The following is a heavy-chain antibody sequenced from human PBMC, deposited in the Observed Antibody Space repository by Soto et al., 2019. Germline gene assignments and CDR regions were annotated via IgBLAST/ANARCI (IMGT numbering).Heavy chain of an antibody. D-gene: IGHD6-13*01. V-gene: IGHV1-69*06. Sequence: QVQLVQSGAEVKKPGSSVKVSCEASGGTFSSYAISWVRQAPGQGLEWMGGIIPIFGTANYAQKFQGRVTITADKSTSTAYMELSSLRSEDTAVYYCARAWQQLVFYYYYYGMDVWGQGTTVTVSS. CDR3: ARAWQQLVFYYYYYGMDV. CDR2: IIPIFGTA. J-gene: IGHJ6*02. CDR1: GGTFSSYA.